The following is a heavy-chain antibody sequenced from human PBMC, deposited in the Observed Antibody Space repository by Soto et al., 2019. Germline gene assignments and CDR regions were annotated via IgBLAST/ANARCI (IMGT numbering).Heavy chain of an antibody. CDR2: IYYSGST. V-gene: IGHV4-61*08. CDR3: ARSCRENTKYYDFWSCYFC. D-gene: IGHD3-3*01. J-gene: IGHJ4*02. Sequence: SETLSLTCTVSGGSISSGGYYWSWIRQPPGKVLAWIGYIYYSGSTNYNPSLKIRVTISVDTSKNQFSLKLSSVTAADTAVAYCARSCRENTKYYDFWSCYFCWGQGTLVAVSS. CDR1: GGSISSGGYY.